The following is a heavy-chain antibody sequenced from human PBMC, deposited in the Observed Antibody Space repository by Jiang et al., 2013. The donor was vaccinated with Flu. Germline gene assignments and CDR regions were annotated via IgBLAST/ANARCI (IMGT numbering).Heavy chain of an antibody. Sequence: GSGLVKPSGTLSLACAVSGGSLGSSTWWTWVRQPPGKGLEWIGDIYHGGNTNYSPSLKSRATISVDKSKSLFSLKLTSVTAADTAVYYCARADDLLGAKGAVDSWGQGTLVIVSS. CDR1: GGSLGSSTW. J-gene: IGHJ4*02. D-gene: IGHD1-26*01. CDR2: IYHGGNT. CDR3: ARADDLLGAKGAVDS. V-gene: IGHV4-4*02.